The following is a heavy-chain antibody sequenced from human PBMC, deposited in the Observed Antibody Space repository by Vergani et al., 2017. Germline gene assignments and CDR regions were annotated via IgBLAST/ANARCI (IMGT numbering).Heavy chain of an antibody. Sequence: QVQLQESGPGLVKPSQTLALTCTVSGASINNDFYYWHWIRQPAGKGLEWIGRIYVSGITHYNSSLQSRVSMSVDTSKNQFSLTLTSVTAADTAVYYCAXDSKQLRPRAFDLWDQGTMVTVSS. CDR1: GASINNDFYY. CDR3: AXDSKQLRPRAFDL. V-gene: IGHV4-61*02. D-gene: IGHD4-23*01. CDR2: IYVSGIT. J-gene: IGHJ3*01.